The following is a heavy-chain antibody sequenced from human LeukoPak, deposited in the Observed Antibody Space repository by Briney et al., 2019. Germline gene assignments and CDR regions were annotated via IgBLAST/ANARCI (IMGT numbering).Heavy chain of an antibody. CDR1: AGTFSSYA. V-gene: IGHV1-69*06. D-gene: IGHD5-12*01. CDR2: IIPIFGTA. J-gene: IGHJ6*03. Sequence: VKVSCKASAGTFSSYAISWVRQTPGQGLEWMGGIIPIFGTANYAQKFQGRVTIIADKSTSTAYMELSSLRSEDTAVYYCARVSAVPLWATTFYYYYYYMDVWGKGTTVAVSS. CDR3: ARVSAVPLWATTFYYYYYYMDV.